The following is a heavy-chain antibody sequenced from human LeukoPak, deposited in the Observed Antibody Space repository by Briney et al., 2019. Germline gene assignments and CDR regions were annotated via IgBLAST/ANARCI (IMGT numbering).Heavy chain of an antibody. CDR3: ARYNWNIPFYFDY. Sequence: SETLSLTCNVSGASISSNYWSWIRQSPGKGLEWIGYIHDSGSTNYNPCLKSRVTMSVDTSKTQFSLRLTSVTPADTAVYDCARYNWNIPFYFDYWGLGTLVTVSS. J-gene: IGHJ4*02. CDR1: GASISSNY. V-gene: IGHV4-59*01. CDR2: IHDSGST. D-gene: IGHD1/OR15-1a*01.